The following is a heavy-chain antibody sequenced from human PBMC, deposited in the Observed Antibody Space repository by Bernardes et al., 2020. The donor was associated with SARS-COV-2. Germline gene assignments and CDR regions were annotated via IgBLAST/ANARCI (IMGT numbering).Heavy chain of an antibody. CDR1: RFDFSRYW. D-gene: IGHD3-22*01. CDR2: INDDGSET. J-gene: IGHJ4*02. V-gene: IGHV3-7*01. CDR3: TRGHYDGD. Sequence: GGSLRLSCVASPRFDFSRYWMNWVRKTPRKGLEWVANINDDGSETHYMDSVKGRFTISRDNRKNSLFLQMNSLRVEDTGVYYCTRGHYDGDWGPGTLVTVSS.